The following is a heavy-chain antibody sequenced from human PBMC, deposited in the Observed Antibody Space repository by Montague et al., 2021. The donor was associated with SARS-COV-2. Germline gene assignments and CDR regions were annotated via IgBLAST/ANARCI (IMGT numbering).Heavy chain of an antibody. D-gene: IGHD4-17*01. CDR3: ARDFDDYGGYGAFDI. CDR2: ISYDGSNK. V-gene: IGHV3-30*04. Sequence: PLRLSCAASGFTFSSYAMHWVRQAPGKGLEWVAVISYDGSNKYYADSVKGRFTISRDNSKNTLYLQMNSLRAEDTAVYYCARDFDDYGGYGAFDIWGQGTMVTVSS. J-gene: IGHJ3*02. CDR1: GFTFSSYA.